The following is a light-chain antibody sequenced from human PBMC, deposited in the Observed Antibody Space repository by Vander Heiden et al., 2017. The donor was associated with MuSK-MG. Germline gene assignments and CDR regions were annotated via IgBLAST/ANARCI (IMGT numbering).Light chain of an antibody. CDR1: KLGDKY. CDR2: EDT. CDR3: QAWDSSSAVV. J-gene: IGLJ3*02. Sequence: YEPAPPPPVSGAPGQTATISCSGDKLGDKYASWYQQKSGQAPVAVIYEDTKRPSGIPERFSGSNSGNTATLTISGTQAMDEADYYCQAWDSSSAVVFGGGTRLTVL. V-gene: IGLV3-1*01.